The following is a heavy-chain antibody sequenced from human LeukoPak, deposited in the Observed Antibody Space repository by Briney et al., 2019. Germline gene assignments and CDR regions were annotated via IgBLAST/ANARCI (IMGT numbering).Heavy chain of an antibody. D-gene: IGHD3-9*01. V-gene: IGHV3-21*01. J-gene: IGHJ4*02. Sequence: GGSLRLSCAASGFTFSNAWMSWVRQAPGKGLEWVSSISISSSYIYYADSVKGRFTISRDNAKDSLYLQMNSLRAEDTAVYYCARGRYDVLAGYQPPYFDYWGQGTLVTVSS. CDR2: ISISSSYI. CDR3: ARGRYDVLAGYQPPYFDY. CDR1: GFTFSNAW.